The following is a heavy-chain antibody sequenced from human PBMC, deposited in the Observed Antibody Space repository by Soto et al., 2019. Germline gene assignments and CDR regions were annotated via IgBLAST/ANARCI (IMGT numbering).Heavy chain of an antibody. CDR3: ARGGSGFYGMDV. CDR2: ISYDGSNK. J-gene: IGHJ6*02. CDR1: GFTFSSYA. V-gene: IGHV3-30-3*01. Sequence: GGSLRLSCAASGFTFSSYAMHWVRQAPGKGLEWVAVISYDGSNKYYADAVKGRFTISRDNSKNTLYLQMNSLRADDTAVYYCARGGSGFYGMDVWGQGTTVTVSS. D-gene: IGHD6-19*01.